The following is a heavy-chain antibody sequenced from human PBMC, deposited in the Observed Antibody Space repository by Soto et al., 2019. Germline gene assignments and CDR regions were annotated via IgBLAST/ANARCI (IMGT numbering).Heavy chain of an antibody. D-gene: IGHD3-3*01. CDR2: IIPIFGTA. V-gene: IGHV1-69*13. Sequence: ASVKVSCKASGGTFSSYAISWVRQAPGQGLEWMGGIIPIFGTANYAQKFQGRVTITADESTSTAYMELSSLRSEDTAVYYCARGSYDFWSGYYRPNWFDPRAQRTPVTAPQ. CDR3: ARGSYDFWSGYYRPNWFDP. CDR1: GGTFSSYA. J-gene: IGHJ5*02.